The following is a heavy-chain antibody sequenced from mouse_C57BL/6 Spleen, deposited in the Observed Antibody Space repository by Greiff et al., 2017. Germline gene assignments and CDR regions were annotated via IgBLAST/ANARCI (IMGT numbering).Heavy chain of an antibody. CDR2: IDPNSGGT. CDR1: GYTFTSYW. D-gene: IGHD2-2*01. V-gene: IGHV1-72*01. J-gene: IGHJ4*01. Sequence: QVQLQQPGAELVKPGASVKLSCKASGYTFTSYWMHWVKQRPGRGLEWIGRIDPNSGGTKYNEKFKSKATLTVDKPSSPAYMQLSRLTSEDSAVYYGARGGLPSYYYAMDYWGQGTSVTVSS. CDR3: ARGGLPSYYYAMDY.